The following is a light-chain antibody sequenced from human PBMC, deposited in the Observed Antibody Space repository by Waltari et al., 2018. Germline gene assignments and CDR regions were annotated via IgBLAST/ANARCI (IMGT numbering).Light chain of an antibody. CDR2: GAS. CDR3: QQYYSNPAT. J-gene: IGKJ1*01. V-gene: IGKV1D-8*03. Sequence: VIWMPQSPSLLSASPGDRVTITCRMSQGISTYLAWYQQKPGRAPDLLIYGASILHSGVPSRFSGSGSGTDFTLTISCLQSEDFAIYYCQQYYSNPATFGQGTKVEIK. CDR1: QGISTY.